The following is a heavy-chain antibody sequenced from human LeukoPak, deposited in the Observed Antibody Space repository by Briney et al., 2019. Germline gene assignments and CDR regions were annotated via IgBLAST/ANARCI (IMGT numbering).Heavy chain of an antibody. J-gene: IGHJ4*02. Sequence: GGSLRVSCAASGFTFSSYGMHWVRQAQGKGLEWVAVISYDGSNKYYEDSVKGRFTISRDNSKNTLYLQMNSLRAEDTAVYYCAADCSSTSCYGIDSSGWYYWGQGTLVTVSS. V-gene: IGHV3-30*03. D-gene: IGHD2-2*01. CDR3: AADCSSTSCYGIDSSGWYY. CDR2: ISYDGSNK. CDR1: GFTFSSYG.